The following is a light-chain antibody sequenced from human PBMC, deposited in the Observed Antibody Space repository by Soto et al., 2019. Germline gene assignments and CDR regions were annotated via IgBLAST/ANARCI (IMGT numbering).Light chain of an antibody. V-gene: IGKV1-33*01. CDR2: DAS. J-gene: IGKJ4*01. Sequence: DIQMTQYPSSLSASVGDRVTITWQASQDISNYLNWYQQKPGKAPKLLIYDASNLETGVPSRFSGSGSGTDFTFTISSLQPEDTATYYCQPYDNLPLTFGGGTKV. CDR3: QPYDNLPLT. CDR1: QDISNY.